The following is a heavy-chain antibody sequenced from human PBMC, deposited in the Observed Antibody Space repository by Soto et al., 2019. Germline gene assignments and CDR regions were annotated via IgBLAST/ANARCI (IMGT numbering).Heavy chain of an antibody. CDR2: IYHSGST. CDR1: SGSISSSNW. V-gene: IGHV4-4*02. CDR3: ASRDIVVVPAAILGEIGWFDP. D-gene: IGHD2-2*01. J-gene: IGHJ5*02. Sequence: PSETLSLTCAVSSGSISSSNWWSWVRQPPGKGLEWIGEIYHSGSTNYNPSLKSRVTISVDKSKNQFSLKLGSVTAADTAVYYCASRDIVVVPAAILGEIGWFDPWGQGTLVTVSS.